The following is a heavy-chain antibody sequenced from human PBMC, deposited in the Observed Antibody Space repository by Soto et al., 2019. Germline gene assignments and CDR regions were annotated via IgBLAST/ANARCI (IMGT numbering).Heavy chain of an antibody. V-gene: IGHV3-72*01. CDR1: GFTFSDRY. J-gene: IGHJ4*02. Sequence: GGSLRLSCAASGFTFSDRYMDWVRQAPGKGLEWVGRTKDKANSYTTEYAASVKGRFTISRDDSRNSVYLQMNSLKTDDKAVYYCNIEGAYPGPEFDYWGQGTLVTVSS. CDR3: NIEGAYPGPEFDY. CDR2: TKDKANSYTT. D-gene: IGHD2-2*02.